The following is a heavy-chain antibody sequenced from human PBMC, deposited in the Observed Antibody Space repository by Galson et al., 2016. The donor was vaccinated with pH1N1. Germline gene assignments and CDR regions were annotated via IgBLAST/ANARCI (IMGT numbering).Heavy chain of an antibody. CDR3: GPKTLTNEDRNFFGYGMDV. Sequence: SCKASGGTFNSHSFNWVRQTAGQGLEWMGGVIPLFGTTHYAQMFQGRVTVIADDSSTTVYMELKNLRPEDTAVYYCGPKTLTNEDRNFFGYGMDVWGQGTTVAVSS. D-gene: IGHD2-8*01. CDR2: VIPLFGTT. V-gene: IGHV1-69*01. J-gene: IGHJ6*02. CDR1: GGTFNSHS.